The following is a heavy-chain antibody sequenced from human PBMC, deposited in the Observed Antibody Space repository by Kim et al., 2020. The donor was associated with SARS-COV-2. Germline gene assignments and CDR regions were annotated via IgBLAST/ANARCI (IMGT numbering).Heavy chain of an antibody. CDR3: ARDILYDFWSGYYPYYYYGMDV. J-gene: IGHJ6*02. CDR2: IWYDGSNK. CDR1: GFTFSSYG. V-gene: IGHV3-33*01. D-gene: IGHD3-3*01. Sequence: GGSLRLSCAASGFTFSSYGMHWVRQAPGKGLEWVAVIWYDGSNKYYADSVKGRFTISRDNSKNTLYLQMNSLRAEDTAVYYCARDILYDFWSGYYPYYYYGMDVWGQGTTVTVSS.